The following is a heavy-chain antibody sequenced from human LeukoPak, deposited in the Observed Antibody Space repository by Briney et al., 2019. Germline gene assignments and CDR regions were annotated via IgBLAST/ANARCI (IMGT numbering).Heavy chain of an antibody. V-gene: IGHV3-33*01. D-gene: IGHD1-14*01. J-gene: IGHJ3*02. Sequence: GGSLRLSCAASGFTFSSYGMHWVRQAPGKGLEWVAVIWYDGSNKYYADSVKGRFTISRDNSKNTLYLQMNSLRAEDTAVYYCARAVGDGILDAFDIWGQGTMVTVSS. CDR1: GFTFSSYG. CDR3: ARAVGDGILDAFDI. CDR2: IWYDGSNK.